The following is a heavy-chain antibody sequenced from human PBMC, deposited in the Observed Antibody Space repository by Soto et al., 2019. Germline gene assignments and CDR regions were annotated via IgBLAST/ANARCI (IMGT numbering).Heavy chain of an antibody. CDR1: GGSFSGYY. CDR3: AGEVVRLVDFWSGYYHYYGMDV. V-gene: IGHV4-34*01. Sequence: SETMSLTCAVYGGSFSGYYWSWIRQPPGKGLEWIGEINHSGSTNYNPSLKSRVTISVDTSKNQFSLKLGSVTAADTAVYYCAGEVVRLVDFWSGYYHYYGMDVWGQGTTVTVSS. D-gene: IGHD3-3*01. J-gene: IGHJ6*02. CDR2: INHSGST.